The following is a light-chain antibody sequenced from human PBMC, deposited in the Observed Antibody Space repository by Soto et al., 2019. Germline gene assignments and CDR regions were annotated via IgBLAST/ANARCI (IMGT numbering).Light chain of an antibody. Sequence: EIVMTQSPAILSVSPGERATLSCRASQSVSTNLAWFQQKHGQTPRLLFNGASTRATGIPARFTGSGSGTEFTLTISSLQSEDVAVYYCQQYNNWPRTLGQGTKVDIK. CDR1: QSVSTN. CDR3: QQYNNWPRT. J-gene: IGKJ1*01. V-gene: IGKV3-15*01. CDR2: GAS.